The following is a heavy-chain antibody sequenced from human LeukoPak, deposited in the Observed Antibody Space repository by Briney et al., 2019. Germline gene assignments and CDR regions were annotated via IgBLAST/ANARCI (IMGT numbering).Heavy chain of an antibody. J-gene: IGHJ6*02. CDR1: GFTVSSNY. V-gene: IGHV3-66*01. Sequence: GGSLRLSCAASGFTVSSNYMSWARQAPGKGLEWVSLLYSSGSTYYTDSVKGRFTISRDSSKNTLYLQMNSLRAEDTAVYYCAGRDKGYYYGMDVWGQGTTVTVSS. CDR3: AGRDKGYYYGMDV. D-gene: IGHD5-24*01. CDR2: LYSSGST.